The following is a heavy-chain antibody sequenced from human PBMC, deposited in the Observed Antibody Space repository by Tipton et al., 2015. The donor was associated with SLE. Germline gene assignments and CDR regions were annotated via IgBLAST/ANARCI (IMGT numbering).Heavy chain of an antibody. CDR2: TRNDGRNK. CDR1: GFIFNSHG. CDR3: AKDGTLPGF. J-gene: IGHJ4*02. Sequence: SLRLSCAASGFIFNSHGMHWVRQAPGKGLQWVAFTRNDGRNKYYADSVKGRFTISRDNSKNTLYLQMNSLRAEDTAVYYCAKDGTLPGFGGQGTLVTVSS. V-gene: IGHV3-30*02. D-gene: IGHD1/OR15-1a*01.